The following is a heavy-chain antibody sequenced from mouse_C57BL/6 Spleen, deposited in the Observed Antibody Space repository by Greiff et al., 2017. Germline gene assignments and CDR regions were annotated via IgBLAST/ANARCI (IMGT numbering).Heavy chain of an antibody. CDR1: GFSLTSYG. CDR3: AKGDYGSRDYYAMDY. J-gene: IGHJ4*01. Sequence: QVQLKESGPGLVQPSQSLSITCTVSGFSLTSYGVHWVRQPPGKGLEWLGVIWSGGSTDYNAAFISRLSISKDNSKSQVFFKMNSLQADDTAIYYCAKGDYGSRDYYAMDYWGQGTSVTVSS. CDR2: IWSGGST. V-gene: IGHV2-4*01. D-gene: IGHD1-1*01.